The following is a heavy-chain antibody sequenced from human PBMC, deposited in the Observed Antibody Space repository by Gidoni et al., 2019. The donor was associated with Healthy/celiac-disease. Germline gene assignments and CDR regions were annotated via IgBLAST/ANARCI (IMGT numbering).Heavy chain of an antibody. J-gene: IGHJ3*02. D-gene: IGHD3-10*01. CDR3: ARSDGYGSGSYYNAAAFDI. CDR2: IYPGDSDT. CDR1: GYSFTSYW. Sequence: EVQLVQSGAEVKKPGESLKISCKGSGYSFTSYWIGWVRQMPGKGLEWMGIIYPGDSDTRYSPSFQGQVTISADKSISTAYLQWSSLKASDTAMYYCARSDGYGSGSYYNAAAFDIWGQGTMVTVSS. V-gene: IGHV5-51*01.